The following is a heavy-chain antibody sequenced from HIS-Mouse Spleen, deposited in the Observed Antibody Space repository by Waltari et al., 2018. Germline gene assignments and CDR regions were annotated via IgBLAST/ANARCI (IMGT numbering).Heavy chain of an antibody. J-gene: IGHJ4*02. CDR1: GYTFPSHD. V-gene: IGHV1-8*01. Sequence: QVQLVQSGAEVKKPGASVKVSCQASGYTFPSHDNNWVRQATGQGREWMGGMNPNSGNTGYAQKFQGRVTMTRNTSISTAYMELSSLRSEDTAVYYCARGHDYSNYFDYWGQGTLVTVSS. D-gene: IGHD4-4*01. CDR3: ARGHDYSNYFDY. CDR2: MNPNSGNT.